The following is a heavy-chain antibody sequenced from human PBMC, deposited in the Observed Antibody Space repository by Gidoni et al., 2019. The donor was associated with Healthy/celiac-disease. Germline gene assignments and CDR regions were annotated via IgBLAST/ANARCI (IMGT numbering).Heavy chain of an antibody. Sequence: QLQLQESGPGLVKPSETLSLTCTVSGGSISSSSYYWGWIRQPQGKGLEWIGSIYYSGSTYYNPSLKSRVTISVDTAKNQFSLKLSSVTAADTAVYYCARYVNWFDPWGQGTLVTVSS. CDR1: GGSISSSSYY. D-gene: IGHD3-16*01. CDR3: ARYVNWFDP. CDR2: IYYSGST. V-gene: IGHV4-39*01. J-gene: IGHJ5*02.